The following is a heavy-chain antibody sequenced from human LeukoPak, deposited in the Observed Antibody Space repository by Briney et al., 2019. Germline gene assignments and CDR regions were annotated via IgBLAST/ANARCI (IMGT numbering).Heavy chain of an antibody. CDR3: AKGSYGSGSYVDY. Sequence: PGGSLRLSCAASGFTFSGYWMHWVRQVPGKGLVWVSRINSDGSSTNYADSVKGRFTISRDNAKNSLYPQMNSLRAEDTALYYCAKGSYGSGSYVDYWGQGTLITVSS. J-gene: IGHJ4*02. CDR1: GFTFSGYW. V-gene: IGHV3-74*01. CDR2: INSDGSST. D-gene: IGHD3-10*01.